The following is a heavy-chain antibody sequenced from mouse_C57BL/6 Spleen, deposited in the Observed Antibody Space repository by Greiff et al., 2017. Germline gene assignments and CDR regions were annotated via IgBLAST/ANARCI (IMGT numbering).Heavy chain of an antibody. CDR2: IYPGNSDT. CDR3: TRAVVGEVKTFDY. Sequence: EVQLVESGTVLARPGASVKMSCKTSGYTFTSYWMHWVKQRPGQGLEWIGAIYPGNSDTSYNQKFKGKAKLTAVTSASTAYMELSSLTNEDSAVYYCTRAVVGEVKTFDYWGQGTTLTVSS. CDR1: GYTFTSYW. D-gene: IGHD1-1*01. J-gene: IGHJ2*01. V-gene: IGHV1-5*01.